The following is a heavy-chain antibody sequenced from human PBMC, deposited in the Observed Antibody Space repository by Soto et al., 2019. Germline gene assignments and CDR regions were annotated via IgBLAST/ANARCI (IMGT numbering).Heavy chain of an antibody. D-gene: IGHD3-10*01. CDR1: GGSISSGGYY. J-gene: IGHJ6*02. CDR3: ARDVGWFGEFISYGMDV. Sequence: QVQLQESGPGLVKPSQTLSLTCTVSGGSISSGGYYWSWIRQHPGKGLEWIGYIYYSGSTYYNPALKRRVNISVDTSKNQFSLKLSSVTAADTAVYYCARDVGWFGEFISYGMDVWGQGTTVTVSS. CDR2: IYYSGST. V-gene: IGHV4-31*03.